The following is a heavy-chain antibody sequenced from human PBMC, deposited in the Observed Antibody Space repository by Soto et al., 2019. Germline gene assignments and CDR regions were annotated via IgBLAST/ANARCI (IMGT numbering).Heavy chain of an antibody. CDR1: SGSITSSNW. J-gene: IGHJ4*02. CDR2: VSHSGST. D-gene: IGHD5-12*01. Sequence: QVQLQESGPGLVKPSGTLSLTCAVSSGSITSSNWWSWVRQPPGKGLEWIGEVSHSGSTNYIPSLKSRVTISVDKSRNQFSVRLNSVTAADTAVYFCARNRYGGYDFVFWGQGTLVTVSS. CDR3: ARNRYGGYDFVF. V-gene: IGHV4-4*02.